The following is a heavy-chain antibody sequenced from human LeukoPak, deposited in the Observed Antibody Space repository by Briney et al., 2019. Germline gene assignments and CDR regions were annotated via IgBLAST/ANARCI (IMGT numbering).Heavy chain of an antibody. CDR2: ISGSGGST. CDR1: GFTFSSYA. V-gene: IGHV3-23*01. Sequence: GGSLRLSCAASGFTFSSYAMSWVRQAPGKGLEWVSAISGSGGSTYYADSVKGRFTISRDNSKNTLYLQMNSPRAEDTAVYYCAIHITFGGVIVYWGQGTLVTVSS. J-gene: IGHJ4*02. D-gene: IGHD3-16*02. CDR3: AIHITFGGVIVY.